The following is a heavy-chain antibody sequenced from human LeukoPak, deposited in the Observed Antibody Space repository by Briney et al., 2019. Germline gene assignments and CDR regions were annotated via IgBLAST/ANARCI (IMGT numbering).Heavy chain of an antibody. CDR1: GFTFSNAW. Sequence: GGSLRLSCAASGFTFSNAWMSWVRQAPGKGLEWVGRIKSKTDGGTTDYAAPVKGRFTISRDDSKNTLYLQMNSLRAEDTAVYYCARGYDFWSGYLDYWGQGTLVTVSS. D-gene: IGHD3-3*01. J-gene: IGHJ4*02. CDR3: ARGYDFWSGYLDY. CDR2: IKSKTDGGTT. V-gene: IGHV3-15*01.